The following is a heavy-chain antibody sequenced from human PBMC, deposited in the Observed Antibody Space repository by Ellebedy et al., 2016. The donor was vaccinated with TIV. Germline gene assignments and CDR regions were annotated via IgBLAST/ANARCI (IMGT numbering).Heavy chain of an antibody. J-gene: IGHJ6*02. V-gene: IGHV3-33*01. D-gene: IGHD3-10*01. CDR3: ARDSVPYYGSGSYGPYYYYGMDV. CDR1: GFTFSSYG. Sequence: GGSLRLSXAASGFTFSSYGMHWVRQAPGKGLEWVAVIWYDGSNKYYADSVKGRFTISRDNSKNTLYLQMNSLRAEDTAVYYCARDSVPYYGSGSYGPYYYYGMDVWGQGTTVTVSS. CDR2: IWYDGSNK.